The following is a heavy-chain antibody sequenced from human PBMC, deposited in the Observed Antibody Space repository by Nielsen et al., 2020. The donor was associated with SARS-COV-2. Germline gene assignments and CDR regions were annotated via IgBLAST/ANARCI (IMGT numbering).Heavy chain of an antibody. D-gene: IGHD4-11*01. V-gene: IGHV3-15*01. CDR2: IKSKTDGGTT. CDR3: TSADYSNYLYYYYYMDV. Sequence: GGSLRLSCAASGFTFSNAWMSWVRQAPRKGLEWVGRIKSKTDGGTTDYAAPVKGRFTISRDDSKNTLYLQMNSLKTEDTAVYYCTSADYSNYLYYYYYMDVWGKGTTVTVSS. CDR1: GFTFSNAW. J-gene: IGHJ6*03.